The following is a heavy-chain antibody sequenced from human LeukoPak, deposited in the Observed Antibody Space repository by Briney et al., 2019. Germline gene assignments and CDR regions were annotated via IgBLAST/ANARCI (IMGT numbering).Heavy chain of an antibody. D-gene: IGHD2-2*01. CDR1: GGSFSGYY. Sequence: SETLSLTCAVYGGSFSGYYWSWIRQPPGKGLEWIAEINHSGSTNYNPSLKSQVSISVDASKMQFSLKLSSVTAENTAVYYCARLSVDCSSTSCYFYYYCGMDVWGQGTTVTVSS. CDR3: ARLSVDCSSTSCYFYYYCGMDV. CDR2: INHSGST. J-gene: IGHJ6*02. V-gene: IGHV4-34*01.